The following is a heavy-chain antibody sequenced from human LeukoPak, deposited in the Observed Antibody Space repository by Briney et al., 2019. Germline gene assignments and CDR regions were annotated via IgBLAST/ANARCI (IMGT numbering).Heavy chain of an antibody. D-gene: IGHD2-15*01. J-gene: IGHJ5*02. CDR1: GFTFSDYY. CDR3: VRDRTTRYCSGGSCYADWFDP. CDR2: ISSSGSTI. Sequence: PGGSLRLSCAASGFTFSDYYMSWIRQAPGKGLEWVSYISSSGSTIYYADSVKGRFTISRDNAKNSLYLQMNSLRAEDTAVYYCVRDRTTRYCSGGSCYADWFDPWGQGTLVTVSS. V-gene: IGHV3-11*01.